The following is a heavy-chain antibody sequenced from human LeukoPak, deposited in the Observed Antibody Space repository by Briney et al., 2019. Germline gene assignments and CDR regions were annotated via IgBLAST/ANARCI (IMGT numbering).Heavy chain of an antibody. CDR3: AKEWGLGYDSSGYYVH. J-gene: IGHJ4*02. CDR1: GFTFSGYA. CDR2: ISGSGGST. Sequence: PGGSLRLSCAASGFTFSGYAMSWVRQAPGKGLEWVSAISGSGGSTYYADSVKGRFTISRDNSKNTLYLQMNSLRAEDTAVYYCAKEWGLGYDSSGYYVHWGQGTLVTVSS. V-gene: IGHV3-23*01. D-gene: IGHD3-22*01.